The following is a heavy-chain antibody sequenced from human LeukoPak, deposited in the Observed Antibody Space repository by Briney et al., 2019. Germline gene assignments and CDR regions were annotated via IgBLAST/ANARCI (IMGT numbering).Heavy chain of an antibody. Sequence: SETLSLTCTVSGGSFSTYYWSWIRQPPGKGLEWMGYIYFSGSTDYNPSLKSRVTMSLDTSKNQFSLNLNSVTAADTAVYYCARAVITFGAAVAKGFDSWGQGTLVTVSS. CDR3: ARAVITFGAAVAKGFDS. CDR2: IYFSGST. V-gene: IGHV4-59*01. D-gene: IGHD3-16*01. J-gene: IGHJ4*02. CDR1: GGSFSTYY.